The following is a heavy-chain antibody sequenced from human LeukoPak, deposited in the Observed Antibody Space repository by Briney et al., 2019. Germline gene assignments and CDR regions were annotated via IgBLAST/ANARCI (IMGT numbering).Heavy chain of an antibody. Sequence: GGSLRLSCEVSGFTFTDCWMNWVRQAPGKGPEWVASIRQDGSEKTYVDSVKGRFTISRDNTKSSLSSQLNGLRAEDTAVYYCARDGTAAGLYFDLWGQGTLVTVSS. CDR3: ARDGTAAGLYFDL. CDR1: GFTFTDCW. V-gene: IGHV3-7*01. CDR2: IRQDGSEK. D-gene: IGHD6-13*01. J-gene: IGHJ4*01.